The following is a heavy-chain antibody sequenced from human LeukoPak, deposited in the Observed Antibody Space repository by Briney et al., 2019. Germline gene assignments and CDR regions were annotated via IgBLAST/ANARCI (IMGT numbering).Heavy chain of an antibody. J-gene: IGHJ5*02. CDR1: GGSFSGYY. V-gene: IGHV4-34*01. Sequence: SETLSLTCAVYGGSFSGYYWSWIRQPPGKGLEWIGEINHSGSTNYNPSLKSRVTISVDTSKNQFSLKLSSVTAADTAVYYCARRSGSYGTGYNWFDPWGQGTLVTVSS. CDR2: INHSGST. D-gene: IGHD1-26*01. CDR3: ARRSGSYGTGYNWFDP.